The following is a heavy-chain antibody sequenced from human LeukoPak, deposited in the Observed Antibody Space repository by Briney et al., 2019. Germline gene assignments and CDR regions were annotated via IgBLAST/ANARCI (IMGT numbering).Heavy chain of an antibody. Sequence: GGSLRLSCAASGFTFSSHTMNWVRQAPGTGLEWVSCISSSSSTIYYADSVKGRFTISRDNAMNSVFLQMNSLGVDDTAVYYCGRAFPPLRTASAGDLWGQGTLVTVSS. J-gene: IGHJ4*02. D-gene: IGHD3-10*01. CDR2: ISSSSSTI. CDR3: GRAFPPLRTASAGDL. CDR1: GFTFSSHT. V-gene: IGHV3-48*04.